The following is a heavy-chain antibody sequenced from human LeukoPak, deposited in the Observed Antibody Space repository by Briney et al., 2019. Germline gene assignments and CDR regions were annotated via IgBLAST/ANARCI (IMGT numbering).Heavy chain of an antibody. J-gene: IGHJ1*01. D-gene: IGHD3-9*01. Sequence: GGSLRLSCSASGFTFDDYARHWGRQAPGKGLEWVSGISWNGGKVGDAESVKGRFTISRDNTKKSLYLQMNSLRPEETAFYYCAKDGRLLVTAEYFQTWGQGILVTVSS. CDR3: AKDGRLLVTAEYFQT. CDR2: ISWNGGKV. CDR1: GFTFDDYA. V-gene: IGHV3-9*01.